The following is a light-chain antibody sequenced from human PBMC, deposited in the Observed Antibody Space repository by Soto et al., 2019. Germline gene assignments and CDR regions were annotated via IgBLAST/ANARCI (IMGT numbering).Light chain of an antibody. CDR3: QQYKSYPLT. V-gene: IGKV1-5*01. CDR2: DAS. Sequence: DIQMTQSPSTLSASIGDRVTITCRASQSISYWLAWYRQRPGKAPQLLIYDASTLESGVPSRISGSRSGTEFTLTITNLQPDDFATYFCQQYKSYPLTFGGGTKVDIK. CDR1: QSISYW. J-gene: IGKJ4*01.